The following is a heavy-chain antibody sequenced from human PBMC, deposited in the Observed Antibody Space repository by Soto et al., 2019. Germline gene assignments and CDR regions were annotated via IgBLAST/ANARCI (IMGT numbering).Heavy chain of an antibody. CDR1: GLTFDDYT. D-gene: IGHD6-6*01. CDR2: ISCNGAST. Sequence: GGSLRLSCAPSGLTFDDYTMHWVRQAPRKGLEWVSLISCNGASTYYAYSVKGRFTISRDNSKNSPYLQMNSLGTEDTALSYCAKAGYSSSPYYYNCMDVWRQGTTVTVSS. V-gene: IGHV3-43*01. J-gene: IGHJ6*02. CDR3: AKAGYSSSPYYYNCMDV.